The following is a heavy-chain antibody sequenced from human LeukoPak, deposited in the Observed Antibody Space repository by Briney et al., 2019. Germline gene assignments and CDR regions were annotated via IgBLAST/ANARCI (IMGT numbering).Heavy chain of an antibody. V-gene: IGHV4-34*01. CDR1: GGSFSGYY. Sequence: PSETLSLTCAVYGGSFSGYYWSWIRQPPGKGLEWIGEINHSGSTNYNPSLKSRVTISVDTSKNQFSLKLSSVTAADTAVYYCARPSRVRFLEWLSFQHWGQGTLVTVSS. CDR3: ARPSRVRFLEWLSFQH. D-gene: IGHD3-3*01. J-gene: IGHJ1*01. CDR2: INHSGST.